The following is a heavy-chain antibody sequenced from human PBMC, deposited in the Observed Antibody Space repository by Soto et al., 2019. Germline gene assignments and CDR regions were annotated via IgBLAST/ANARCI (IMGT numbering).Heavy chain of an antibody. CDR3: AEWARYCSGADCRA. Sequence: EVQLLESGGGLVQPGGSLRLSCAASGFPFSSRAMSWVRQAPGKGLEWVSAISGSGTITYYADSVKGRFTISRDTSSNRLYLQMNSLRADDTAVYYCAEWARYCSGADCRAWGQGTLVTVSS. CDR2: ISGSGTIT. CDR1: GFPFSSRA. D-gene: IGHD2-15*01. V-gene: IGHV3-23*01. J-gene: IGHJ5*02.